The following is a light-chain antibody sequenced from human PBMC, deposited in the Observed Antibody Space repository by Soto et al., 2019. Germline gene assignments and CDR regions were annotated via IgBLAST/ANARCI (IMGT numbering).Light chain of an antibody. V-gene: IGLV4-69*01. CDR1: SGHSSYA. CDR2: LNNDGSH. CDR3: QTWGTGIVV. J-gene: IGLJ2*01. Sequence: QPVLTQSPSASASLGASVKLTCTLSSGHSSYAIAWHQQQPEKGPRYLMKLNNDGSHIKGDGIPDRFSGSSFGAERYLTISSLQSEDEADYYCQTWGTGIVVFGGGTKVTVL.